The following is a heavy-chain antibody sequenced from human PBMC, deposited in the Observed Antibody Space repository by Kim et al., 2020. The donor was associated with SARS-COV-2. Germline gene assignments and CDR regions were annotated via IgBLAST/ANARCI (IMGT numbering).Heavy chain of an antibody. CDR3: ARTPLYYDFWSGYPGDLDY. CDR1: GYTFTSYA. CDR2: INTNTGNP. V-gene: IGHV7-4-1*02. J-gene: IGHJ4*02. Sequence: ASVKVSCKASGYTFTSYAMNWVRQAPGQGLEWMGWINTNTGNPTYAQGFTGRFVFSLDTSVSTAYLQISSLKAEDTAVYYCARTPLYYDFWSGYPGDLDYWGQGTLVTVSS. D-gene: IGHD3-3*01.